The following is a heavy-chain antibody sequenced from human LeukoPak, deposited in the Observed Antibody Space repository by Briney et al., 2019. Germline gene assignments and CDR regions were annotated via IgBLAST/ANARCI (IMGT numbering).Heavy chain of an antibody. D-gene: IGHD3-16*01. Sequence: PSETLSLTCAVSGGSISSGGYSWSWIRQPPGKGLEWIGYIYHSGSTYYNPSLKSRVTISVDTSKNQFSLKLNSVTAADTAVYYCASRYYDYIWGSWTPDYWGQGTLVTVSS. CDR2: IYHSGST. V-gene: IGHV4-30-2*01. CDR1: GGSISSGGYS. J-gene: IGHJ4*02. CDR3: ASRYYDYIWGSWTPDY.